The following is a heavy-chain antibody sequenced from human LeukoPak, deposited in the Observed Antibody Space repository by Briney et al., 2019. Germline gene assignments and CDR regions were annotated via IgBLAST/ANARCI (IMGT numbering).Heavy chain of an antibody. Sequence: SETLSLTCTVSGGSISSSSYYWGWIRQPPGKGLEWIGSIYYSGSTYYNPSLKSRVTISVDTSKNQFSLKLSSVTAADTAVYYCARPRVRGVITPSFDPWGQGTLITVSS. CDR3: ARPRVRGVITPSFDP. V-gene: IGHV4-39*07. CDR2: IYYSGST. D-gene: IGHD3-10*01. CDR1: GGSISSSSYY. J-gene: IGHJ5*02.